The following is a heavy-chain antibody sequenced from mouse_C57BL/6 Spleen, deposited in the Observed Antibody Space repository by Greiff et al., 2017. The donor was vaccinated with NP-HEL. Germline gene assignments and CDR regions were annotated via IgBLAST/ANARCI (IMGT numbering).Heavy chain of an antibody. CDR3: ARAPLYYYGSSYAYYYAMDY. D-gene: IGHD1-1*01. V-gene: IGHV1-64*01. J-gene: IGHJ4*01. Sequence: QVQLQQPGAELVKPGASVKLSCKASGYTFTSYWMHWVKQRPGQGLEWIGMIHPNSGSTNYNEKFKSKATLTVDKSSSTAYMQLSSLTSEDSAVYYCARAPLYYYGSSYAYYYAMDYWGQGTSVTVSS. CDR2: IHPNSGST. CDR1: GYTFTSYW.